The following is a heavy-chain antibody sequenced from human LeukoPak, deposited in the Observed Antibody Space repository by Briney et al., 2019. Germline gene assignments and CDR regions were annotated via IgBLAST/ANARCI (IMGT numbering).Heavy chain of an antibody. V-gene: IGHV3-23*01. CDR3: AKDRCSSTSCYLFDY. D-gene: IGHD2-2*01. J-gene: IGHJ4*02. CDR2: FSGSGGST. CDR1: GFTFSSYA. Sequence: GGSLTLSCAASGFTFSSYAMSWARQAPGGGLGWVLAFSGSGGSTYYADSVKGRFTISRDNSKNTRFLQMNSLRAEDTAVYYCAKDRCSSTSCYLFDYWGQGTLVTVSS.